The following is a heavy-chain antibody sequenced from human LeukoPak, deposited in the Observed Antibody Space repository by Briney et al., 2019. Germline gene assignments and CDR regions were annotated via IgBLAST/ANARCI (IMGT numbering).Heavy chain of an antibody. J-gene: IGHJ3*02. V-gene: IGHV3-30*04. D-gene: IGHD6-13*01. CDR1: GFTFSNFA. Sequence: GRSLRLSCAASGFTFSNFAMHWVCQAPGKGLEWMTVISYDGNNKYYADSVRGRFSISRDNSKNTLFLQMNSLRVEDTAVYYCARGSSKQQLLRAGALDIWGQGTMVTVSS. CDR2: ISYDGNNK. CDR3: ARGSSKQQLLRAGALDI.